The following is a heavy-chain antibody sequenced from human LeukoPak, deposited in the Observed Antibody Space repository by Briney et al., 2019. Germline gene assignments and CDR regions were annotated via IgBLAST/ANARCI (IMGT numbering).Heavy chain of an antibody. D-gene: IGHD3-10*01. V-gene: IGHV1-46*01. Sequence: ASVKVSCKASGYTFTSYYMHWVRQAPGQGLEWMGIINPSGGSTSYAQKFQGRVTMTRDTSTSTAYMELSSLRSEDTAVYYCARDDAGYYGSGSYYIQYRGQGTLVTVSS. CDR2: INPSGGST. J-gene: IGHJ4*02. CDR1: GYTFTSYY. CDR3: ARDDAGYYGSGSYYIQY.